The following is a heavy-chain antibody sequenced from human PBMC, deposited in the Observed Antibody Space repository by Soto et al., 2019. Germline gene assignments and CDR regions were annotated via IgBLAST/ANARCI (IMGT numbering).Heavy chain of an antibody. V-gene: IGHV3-48*01. CDR2: IGIGSSTT. CDR3: ARDQLYYNDISGRPLNAFDV. D-gene: IGHD3-22*01. J-gene: IGHJ3*01. Sequence: EVDLVESGGGLVQSGGSLRLSCAASGFTFRNYGMNWVRQAPGKGLEWVSYIGIGSSTTYYADSVKGRFTISRDKAKNSLYLQMNSLRAEDTAVYYCARDQLYYNDISGRPLNAFDVWGQGTMVTVSS. CDR1: GFTFRNYG.